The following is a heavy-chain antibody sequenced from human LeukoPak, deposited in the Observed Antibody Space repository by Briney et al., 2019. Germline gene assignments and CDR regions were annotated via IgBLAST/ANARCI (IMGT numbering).Heavy chain of an antibody. CDR3: ARDSTYYLRYGYFDS. J-gene: IGHJ4*02. V-gene: IGHV3-21*06. D-gene: IGHD3-22*01. Sequence: GGSLRLSCAASGFTFSNSAMNWVRQAPGKGLEWVSSINDVSSHIYYADSVKGRFTISRNNANNSVSLQMNNLRAEDTAVYYCARDSTYYLRYGYFDSWGQGILVTVSS. CDR2: INDVSSHI. CDR1: GFTFSNSA.